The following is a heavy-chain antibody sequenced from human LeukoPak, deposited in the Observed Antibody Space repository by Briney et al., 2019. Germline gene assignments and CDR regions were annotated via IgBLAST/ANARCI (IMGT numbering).Heavy chain of an antibody. D-gene: IGHD2-2*01. J-gene: IGHJ4*02. CDR2: SRDKANSYAT. V-gene: IGHV3-73*01. CDR1: GFTFSGSA. CDR3: TRWDCATTGCYPFDY. Sequence: GGSLKLSCAASGFTFSGSAIHWVRQASGKGLEWVGRSRDKANSYATAYIASVKGRFTISRDDSKNTAYLQMSSLKTEDTAVYYCTRWDCATTGCYPFDYWGQGTLVTVSS.